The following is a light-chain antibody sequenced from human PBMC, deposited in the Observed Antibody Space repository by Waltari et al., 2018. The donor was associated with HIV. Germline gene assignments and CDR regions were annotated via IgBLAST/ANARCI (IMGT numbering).Light chain of an antibody. J-gene: IGLJ3*02. CDR3: TSYLSSATPE. Sequence: QSALAQPASVSGSPGQTITISCTGVASRTYQDVSWYQHRPGQAPKVIIYEVSNRPLGVSPRFSGSKSANTASLTISGLQFEDEADYFCTSYLSSATPEFGGGTRLTVL. CDR2: EVS. CDR1: ASRTYQD. V-gene: IGLV2-14*01.